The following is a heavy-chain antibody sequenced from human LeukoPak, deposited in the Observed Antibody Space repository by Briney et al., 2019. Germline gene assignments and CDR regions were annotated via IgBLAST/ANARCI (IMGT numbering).Heavy chain of an antibody. CDR3: ARGYEYSSSSLDY. CDR2: ISGSGGST. Sequence: PGGSLRLSCAASGFTFSSYAMSWVRQAPGKGLEWVSAISGSGGSTYYADSVKGRFTISRDNSKNTLYLQMNSLRAEDTAVYYCARGYEYSSSSLDYWAREPWSPSPQ. D-gene: IGHD6-6*01. V-gene: IGHV3-23*01. J-gene: IGHJ4*02. CDR1: GFTFSSYA.